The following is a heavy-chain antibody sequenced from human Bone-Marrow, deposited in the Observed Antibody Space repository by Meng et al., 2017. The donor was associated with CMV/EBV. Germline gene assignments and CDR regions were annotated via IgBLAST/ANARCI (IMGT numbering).Heavy chain of an antibody. CDR1: GFTFSSYA. V-gene: IGHV3-30*04. CDR2: ISYDGSNK. D-gene: IGHD6-13*01. CDR3: AKDQHSSWYSSSWFSFVY. J-gene: IGHJ4*02. Sequence: GGSLRLSCPASGFTFSSYAMHWFRQAPGKGLEWVAVISYDGSNKYYADSVKGRFTISRENSKNTLYLKMNSLRAEDTDVYYRAKDQHSSWYSSSWFSFVYWGQGTMVTVSS.